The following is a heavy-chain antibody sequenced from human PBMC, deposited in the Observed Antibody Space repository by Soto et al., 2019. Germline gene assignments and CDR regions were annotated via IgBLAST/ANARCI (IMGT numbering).Heavy chain of an antibody. Sequence: TSETLSLTCTVSGGSISSYYWSWIRQPPGKGLEWIGYIYYSGSTNYNPSLKSRVTISVDTSKNQFSLKLSSVTAADTAVYYCARVSGTVSRYYFDYWGQGTLVTVS. J-gene: IGHJ4*02. CDR1: GGSISSYY. CDR3: ARVSGTVSRYYFDY. CDR2: IYYSGST. V-gene: IGHV4-59*08. D-gene: IGHD4-17*01.